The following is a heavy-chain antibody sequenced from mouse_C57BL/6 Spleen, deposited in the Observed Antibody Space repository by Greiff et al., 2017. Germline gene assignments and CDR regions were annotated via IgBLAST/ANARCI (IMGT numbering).Heavy chain of an antibody. Sequence: EVQLVESGPGLVKPSQSLSLTCSVTGYSITSGYYWNWIRQFPGNKLEWMGYISYDGSNNYNPSLKNRISITRDTSKNQFFLKLNSVTTEDTATYYCARPDGYYVDWYFDVWGTGTTVTVSS. V-gene: IGHV3-6*01. J-gene: IGHJ1*03. CDR2: ISYDGSN. CDR1: GYSITSGYY. D-gene: IGHD2-3*01. CDR3: ARPDGYYVDWYFDV.